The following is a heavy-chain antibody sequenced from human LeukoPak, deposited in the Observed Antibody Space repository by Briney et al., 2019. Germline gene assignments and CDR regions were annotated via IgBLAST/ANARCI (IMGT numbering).Heavy chain of an antibody. CDR2: ISSSGSTM. J-gene: IGHJ6*02. CDR3: ARDSILYV. CDR1: GFTFSSYE. D-gene: IGHD2-15*01. Sequence: GGSLRLSCAASGFTFSSYEMNWVRRAPGKGLEWVSYISSSGSTMYYADSVRGRFTISRDNAKNSLYLQMNSLRAEDTAVYYCARDSILYVWGQGTTVTVSS. V-gene: IGHV3-48*03.